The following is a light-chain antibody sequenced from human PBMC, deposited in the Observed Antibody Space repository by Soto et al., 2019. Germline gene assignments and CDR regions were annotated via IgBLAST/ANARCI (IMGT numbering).Light chain of an antibody. CDR2: EVS. CDR3: CLGV. J-gene: IGLJ1*01. CDR1: SSDVGSYNL. Sequence: QSVLTQPASVSGSPGQSITISCTGTSSDVGSYNLVSWYQQHPGKAPKLMIYEVSKRPSGVSNRFSGSKSGNTASLTISGLRAEDEADYYCCLGVFGTGTKVTVL. V-gene: IGLV2-23*02.